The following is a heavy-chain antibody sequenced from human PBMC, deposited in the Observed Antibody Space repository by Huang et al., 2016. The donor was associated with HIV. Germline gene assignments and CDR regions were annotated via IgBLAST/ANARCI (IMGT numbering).Heavy chain of an antibody. J-gene: IGHJ6*02. Sequence: QVQLVQSGAEVKKPGSSVKVSCKASGGTFSTYAISWVQQAPGQGLEWMGVIITIVVTANYAQKFQGTGTITADEFTSTADMELSSLRSEDTALYYCARGRTRSSLYDSYYGLDVWGQGTTVTVSS. V-gene: IGHV1-69*01. CDR3: ARGRTRSSLYDSYYGLDV. CDR1: GGTFSTYA. D-gene: IGHD6-6*01. CDR2: IITIVVTA.